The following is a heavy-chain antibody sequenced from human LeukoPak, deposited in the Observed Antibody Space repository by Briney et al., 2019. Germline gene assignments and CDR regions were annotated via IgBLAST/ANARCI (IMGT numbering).Heavy chain of an antibody. Sequence: PSETLSLTCTVSGGSISSYYWSWIRQPPGKGLEWIGCIYYSGSANYNPSLKSRVTISVDTSKNQFSLKLSSVTAADTAVYYCARQGGVGYVNAFDIWGQGTMVTVSS. V-gene: IGHV4-59*08. J-gene: IGHJ3*02. D-gene: IGHD3-16*01. CDR3: ARQGGVGYVNAFDI. CDR2: IYYSGSA. CDR1: GGSISSYY.